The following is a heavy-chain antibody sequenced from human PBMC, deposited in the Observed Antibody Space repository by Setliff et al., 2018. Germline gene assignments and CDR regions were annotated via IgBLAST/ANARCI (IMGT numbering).Heavy chain of an antibody. V-gene: IGHV5-51*01. CDR2: IYLGDSET. J-gene: IGHJ3*01. CDR1: GYNFTSYW. D-gene: IGHD3-16*02. Sequence: GESLKISCKGPGYNFTSYWIGWVRQLPGKGLEGRGIIYLGDSETRYSPSFQGQVTIAVDKSIKTAYLQWTNLNASDTALYYCARGRRFYDIVWGTYRYDAFEFWGQGTMVTVSS. CDR3: ARGRRFYDIVWGTYRYDAFEF.